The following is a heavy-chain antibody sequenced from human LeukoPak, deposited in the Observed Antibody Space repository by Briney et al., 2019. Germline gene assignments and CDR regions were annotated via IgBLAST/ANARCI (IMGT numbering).Heavy chain of an antibody. CDR3: ARRPIHCSSTSCYGFIDY. J-gene: IGHJ4*02. CDR1: GGSISSSSYY. Sequence: SETLSLTCTVSGGSISSSSYYWGWIRQPPGKGLEWIGSIYYSGSTYYNPSLKSRVTISVDTSKNQFSLKLSFVTAADTAVYYCARRPIHCSSTSCYGFIDYWGQGTLVTVSS. V-gene: IGHV4-39*01. D-gene: IGHD2-2*01. CDR2: IYYSGST.